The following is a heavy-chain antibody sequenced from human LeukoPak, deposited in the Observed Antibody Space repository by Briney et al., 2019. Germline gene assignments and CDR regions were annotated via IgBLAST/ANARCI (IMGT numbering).Heavy chain of an antibody. D-gene: IGHD6-13*01. Sequence: GASVKVSCKASGYTFTSYYMHWVRQAPGQGLEWMGIINPSGGSTSYAQKFQGRVTMTRDMSTSTVYMELSSLRSEDTAVYYRARGSVSSSWYVFRGSGLNYYYMDVWGKGTTVTISS. CDR2: INPSGGST. CDR1: GYTFTSYY. CDR3: ARGSVSSSWYVFRGSGLNYYYMDV. V-gene: IGHV1-46*01. J-gene: IGHJ6*03.